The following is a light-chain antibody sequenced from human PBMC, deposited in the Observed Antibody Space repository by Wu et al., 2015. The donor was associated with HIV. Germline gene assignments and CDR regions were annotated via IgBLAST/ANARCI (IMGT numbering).Light chain of an antibody. CDR1: QNITNH. CDR2: DAS. CDR3: HQYNSWPPWT. V-gene: IGKV3-15*01. J-gene: IGKJ1*01. Sequence: ERVVTQSPATLSVSPGERATLSCRASQNITNHLAWYQQKPGQAPRLLIYDASTRVAGVPARFSGSGSGTEFILTITSMQSEDFAVYYCHQYNSWPPWTFGQGTKVEIK.